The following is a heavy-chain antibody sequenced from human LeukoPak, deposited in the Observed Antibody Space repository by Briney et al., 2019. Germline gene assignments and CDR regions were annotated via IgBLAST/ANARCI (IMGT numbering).Heavy chain of an antibody. D-gene: IGHD6-6*01. CDR3: ARGQQLVRFDY. Sequence: PSQTLSLTCTVSGGSISSGSYYWSWIRQPAGKGLEWIGRIYTSGSTNYNSSLKSRVTISVDTSKNQFSLKLSSVTAADTAVYYCARGQQLVRFDYWGQGTLVTVSS. V-gene: IGHV4-61*02. CDR2: IYTSGST. J-gene: IGHJ4*02. CDR1: GGSISSGSYY.